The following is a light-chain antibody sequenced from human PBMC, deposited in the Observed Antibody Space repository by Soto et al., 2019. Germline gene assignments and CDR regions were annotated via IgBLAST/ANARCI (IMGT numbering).Light chain of an antibody. CDR2: AAS. CDR3: QQSYSTPS. Sequence: DIQMTQSPSSLSASVGDRVTITCRASQSLSNYLNWYQQKPGKAPQLLIYAASILQSGVPSRFSGGGSGADFSLTISSLQPDEFATYDCQQSYSTPSFGPGTKVDIK. CDR1: QSLSNY. V-gene: IGKV1-39*01. J-gene: IGKJ3*01.